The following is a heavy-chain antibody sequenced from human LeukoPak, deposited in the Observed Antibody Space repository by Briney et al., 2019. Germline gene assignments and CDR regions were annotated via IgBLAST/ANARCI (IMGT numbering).Heavy chain of an antibody. J-gene: IGHJ4*02. CDR2: IWYDGSNK. CDR1: GFTFSSYG. Sequence: GRSLRLSCAASGFTFSSYGMHWVRQAPGKGLEWVAVIWYDGSNKYYADSVKGRFTISRDNSKNMLYLQMNSLRAEDTAVYYCARGEADYGGNFGDYWGQGTLVTVSS. CDR3: ARGEADYGGNFGDY. D-gene: IGHD4-23*01. V-gene: IGHV3-33*01.